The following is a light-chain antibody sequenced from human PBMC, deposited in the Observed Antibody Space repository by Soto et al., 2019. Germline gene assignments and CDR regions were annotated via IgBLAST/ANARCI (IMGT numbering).Light chain of an antibody. CDR1: SSDVGGYNY. J-gene: IGLJ1*01. CDR3: SSYTSSSTLYV. CDR2: EVS. V-gene: IGLV2-14*01. Sequence: QAAVTEPAWVSGSPGQSVTISCTGTSSDVGGYNYVSWYQQHPGKAPKLMIYEVSNRPSGVSNRFSGSKSGNTASLTISGLQAEDEADYYCSSYTSSSTLYVFGTGTNVTVL.